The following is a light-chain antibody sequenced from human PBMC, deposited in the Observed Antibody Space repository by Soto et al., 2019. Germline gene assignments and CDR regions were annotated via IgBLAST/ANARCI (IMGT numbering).Light chain of an antibody. CDR3: QQYRTYS. CDR2: HAS. V-gene: IGKV1-5*01. J-gene: IGKJ1*01. CDR1: QSISNW. Sequence: IQLTQSPSTLPASVGDRVTLTCRASQSISNWLAWYQQKPGTAPKLLIYHASILQTAVPSRFSGNGSGTEFALTISSLQPGYFATYYCQQYRTYSFGQGSRVEIK.